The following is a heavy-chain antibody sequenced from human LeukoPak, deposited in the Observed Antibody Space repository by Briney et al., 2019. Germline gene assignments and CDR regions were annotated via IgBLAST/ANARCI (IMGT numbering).Heavy chain of an antibody. D-gene: IGHD3-10*01. CDR1: GGSISSYY. CDR3: ARGITMVRGVLLDYFDY. V-gene: IGHV4-59*06. CDR2: IYYSGST. J-gene: IGHJ4*02. Sequence: SETLSLTCTVSGGSISSYYWSWIRQPAGKGLEWIGYIYYSGSTYYNPSLKSRVTISVDTSKNQFSLKLSSVTAADTAVYYCARGITMVRGVLLDYFDYWGQGTLVTVSS.